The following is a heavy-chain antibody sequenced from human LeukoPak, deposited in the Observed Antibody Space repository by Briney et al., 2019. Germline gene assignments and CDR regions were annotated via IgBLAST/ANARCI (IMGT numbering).Heavy chain of an antibody. J-gene: IGHJ6*02. V-gene: IGHV3-11*01. CDR1: GFTFSDYY. D-gene: IGHD3-9*01. Sequence: GGSLRLSCAASGFTFSDYYMSWIRQAPGKGLEWVSYISSSGSTIYYADSVKGRFTISRDNAKNSLYLQMNSLRAEDTAVYYCARSGGPFDYNDYYYYYGMDVWGQGTTVTVSS. CDR3: ARSGGPFDYNDYYYYYGMDV. CDR2: ISSSGSTI.